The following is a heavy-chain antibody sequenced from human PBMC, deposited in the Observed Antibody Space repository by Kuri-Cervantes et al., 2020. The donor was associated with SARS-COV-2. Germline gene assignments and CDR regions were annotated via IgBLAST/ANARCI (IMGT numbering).Heavy chain of an antibody. CDR2: MNPNSGNT. J-gene: IGHJ3*02. D-gene: IGHD3-22*01. V-gene: IGHV1-8*03. CDR1: GYTFTSYD. Sequence: ASVKVSCKASGYTFTSYDINWVRQATGQGLEWMGWMNPNSGNTGYAQKFQGRVTITRNTSISTAYMELSSLRSEDTAVYYCARGLYYYDSSGHLMGYAFDIWGQGTMVTVSS. CDR3: ARGLYYYDSSGHLMGYAFDI.